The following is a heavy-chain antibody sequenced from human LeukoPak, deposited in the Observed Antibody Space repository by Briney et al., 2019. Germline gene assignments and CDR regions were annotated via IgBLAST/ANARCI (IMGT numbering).Heavy chain of an antibody. V-gene: IGHV3-53*01. CDR3: ARGFSGFDY. J-gene: IGHJ4*02. CDR1: GFTFDDYG. Sequence: GGSLRLSCAASGFTFDDYGMSWVRQAPGKGLEWVSVIYSGGSTYYADSVKGRFTISRDNSKNTLYLQMSSLRAEDRAVYYCARGFSGFDYWGQGTLVTVSS. D-gene: IGHD1-14*01. CDR2: IYSGGST.